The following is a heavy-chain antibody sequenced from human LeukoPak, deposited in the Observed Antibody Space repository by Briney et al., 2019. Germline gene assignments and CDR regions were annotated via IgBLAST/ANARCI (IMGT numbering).Heavy chain of an antibody. J-gene: IGHJ4*02. CDR2: VYYTGST. Sequence: PSETLSLTCTVSGDFITAYYWSWIRQPPGKGLEWIGYVYYTGSTEYNPSLRSRVTISLEMSKHQFSLDLTSVTAADTAVYYCATDTGTVFDYWGQGALVTVSS. V-gene: IGHV4-59*01. D-gene: IGHD7-27*01. CDR1: GDFITAYY. CDR3: ATDTGTVFDY.